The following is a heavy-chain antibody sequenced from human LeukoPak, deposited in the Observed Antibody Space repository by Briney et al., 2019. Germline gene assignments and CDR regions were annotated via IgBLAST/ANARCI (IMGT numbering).Heavy chain of an antibody. CDR3: VTVYGFGDY. Sequence: ASVKVSCKASGYTFTDYDMHWVRQAPGQGLEWIGWINPNSGGTNHAQKFQGRVSMTRDASTITAYMELSRLRADDTAVNYCVTVYGFGDYWGQGTLVTVSS. CDR1: GYTFTDYD. J-gene: IGHJ4*02. V-gene: IGHV1-2*02. CDR2: INPNSGGT. D-gene: IGHD3-16*01.